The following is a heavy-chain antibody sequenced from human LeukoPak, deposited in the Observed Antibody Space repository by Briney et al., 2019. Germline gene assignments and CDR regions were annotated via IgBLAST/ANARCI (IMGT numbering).Heavy chain of an antibody. V-gene: IGHV3-21*01. CDR3: ARDVGPPFVVQDYYYGMDV. Sequence: RGSLRLSCAASGFTFSSYSMNWVRQAPGKGLEWVSSISSSSSYIYYADSVKGRFTISRDNAKNSLYLQMNSLRAEDTAVYYCARDVGPPFVVQDYYYGMDVWGQGTTVTVSS. CDR1: GFTFSSYS. D-gene: IGHD1-1*01. CDR2: ISSSSSYI. J-gene: IGHJ6*02.